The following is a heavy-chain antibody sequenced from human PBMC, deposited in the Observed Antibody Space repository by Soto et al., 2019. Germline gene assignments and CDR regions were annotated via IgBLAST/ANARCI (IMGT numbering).Heavy chain of an antibody. V-gene: IGHV4-59*11. J-gene: IGHJ4*02. CDR2: IYYTGST. D-gene: IGHD7-27*01. CDR1: GGSINNHY. Sequence: QVQLQESGPGLVKPSETLSLTCTVSGGSINNHYWSWIRQPPGKGLEWIGYIYYTGSTNYNPSLKSRVTISVDTSKNQFSLNLTSLTAADTAIYYCARSNWYSEYWGQGTLVNVSS. CDR3: ARSNWYSEY.